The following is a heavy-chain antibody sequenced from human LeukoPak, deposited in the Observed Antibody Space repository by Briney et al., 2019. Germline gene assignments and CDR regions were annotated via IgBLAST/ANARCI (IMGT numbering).Heavy chain of an antibody. J-gene: IGHJ4*02. CDR2: LNPSGGST. V-gene: IGHV1-46*01. Sequence: ASVKVSCKASGYTFSNFYMNWVRQAPGQGLEWMGILNPSGGSTRYAQKFQGRVTMTRDTSTSTVYMELSSLRSEDTAVYYCARGSSSGAYYLDYWGQGALVTVSS. CDR3: ARGSSSGAYYLDY. D-gene: IGHD3-22*01. CDR1: GYTFSNFY.